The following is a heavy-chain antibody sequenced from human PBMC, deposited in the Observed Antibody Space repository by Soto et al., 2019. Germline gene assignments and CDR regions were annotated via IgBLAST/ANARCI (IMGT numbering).Heavy chain of an antibody. V-gene: IGHV1-46*01. CDR3: ARGPFVLQLWSYYFDY. CDR2: INPSGGST. Sequence: ASVKVSCKASGFTFTSNYMHWVRQAPGQGLEWMGIINPSGGSTYYAQKFQGRVTMTRDTSTSTVYMELSSLRSEDTAVYYCARGPFVLQLWSYYFDYWGQGTLVTVSS. D-gene: IGHD5-18*01. J-gene: IGHJ4*02. CDR1: GFTFTSNY.